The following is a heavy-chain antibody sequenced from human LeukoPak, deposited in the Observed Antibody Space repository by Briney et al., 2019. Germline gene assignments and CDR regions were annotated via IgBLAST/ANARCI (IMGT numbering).Heavy chain of an antibody. CDR1: GFTFSDYY. CDR3: ARITGTTHSNWFDP. CDR2: ISSSGSTI. J-gene: IGHJ5*02. Sequence: GGSLRLSCAASGFTFSDYYMSWIRQAPGKGLEWVSYISSSGSTINYADSVKGRFTISRDNAKNSLYLQMNSLRAEDTAVYYCARITGTTHSNWFDPWGQGTLVTVSS. V-gene: IGHV3-11*01. D-gene: IGHD1-20*01.